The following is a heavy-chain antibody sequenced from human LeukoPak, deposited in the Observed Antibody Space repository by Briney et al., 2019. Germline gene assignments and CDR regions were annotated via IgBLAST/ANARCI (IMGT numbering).Heavy chain of an antibody. Sequence: ASVKVSCKASGYTFTGYYMHWVRQAPGQGLEWMGRIIPILGIANYAQKFQGRVTITADKSTSTAYMELSSLRSEDTAVYYCAREDYGGNSAYFDYWGQGTLVTVSS. CDR1: GYTFTGYY. J-gene: IGHJ4*02. CDR2: IIPILGIA. CDR3: AREDYGGNSAYFDY. D-gene: IGHD4-23*01. V-gene: IGHV1-69*04.